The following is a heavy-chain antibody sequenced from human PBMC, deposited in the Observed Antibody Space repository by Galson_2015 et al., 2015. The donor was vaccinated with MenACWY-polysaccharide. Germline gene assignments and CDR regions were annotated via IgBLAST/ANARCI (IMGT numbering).Heavy chain of an antibody. Sequence: SLRLSCAASGFTFSNYWMHWVRQSPGTGVEWVSIIKYDGSITGCADSVKGRFTISRDNAKNTLYLQMDSLTAEDTAVYYCSRPRDSGTYALGYWGQGTLVTVSS. J-gene: IGHJ4*02. CDR1: GFTFSNYW. CDR3: SRPRDSGTYALGY. D-gene: IGHD3-10*01. V-gene: IGHV3-74*01. CDR2: IKYDGSIT.